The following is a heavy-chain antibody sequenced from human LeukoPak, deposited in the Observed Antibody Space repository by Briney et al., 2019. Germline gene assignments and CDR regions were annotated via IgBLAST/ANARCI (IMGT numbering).Heavy chain of an antibody. Sequence: PGGSLRLSCAASGFTFSSFEMNWVRQAPGKGLEWVSYISSTSSTTYYADSVKGRFTISRDNAKNSLYLQMSSLRDEDTAVYYCARDFPPGFVPVPAATDYWGQGALVTVSS. CDR2: ISSTSSTT. V-gene: IGHV3-48*03. J-gene: IGHJ4*02. D-gene: IGHD2-2*01. CDR1: GFTFSSFE. CDR3: ARDFPPGFVPVPAATDY.